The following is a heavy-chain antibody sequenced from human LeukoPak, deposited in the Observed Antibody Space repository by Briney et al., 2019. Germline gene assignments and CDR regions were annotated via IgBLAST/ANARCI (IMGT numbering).Heavy chain of an antibody. CDR3: ARDRREYIAAAGPPDFDY. CDR2: IYYSGRT. Sequence: PSETLSLTCTVSGGSISSYYWSWIRQPPGKGLEWIGYIYYSGRTNYNPSLKSRVTISVDTSKNQFSLKLSSVTAADTAVYYCARDRREYIAAAGPPDFDYWGQGTLVTVSS. V-gene: IGHV4-59*12. CDR1: GGSISSYY. J-gene: IGHJ4*02. D-gene: IGHD6-13*01.